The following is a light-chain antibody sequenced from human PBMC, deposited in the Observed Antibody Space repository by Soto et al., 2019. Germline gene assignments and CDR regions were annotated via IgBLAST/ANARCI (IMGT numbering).Light chain of an antibody. V-gene: IGKV3-20*01. CDR2: DAS. CDR1: QSVRSNY. J-gene: IGKJ4*01. CDR3: QQYGSTPLT. Sequence: EIVLTQSPDTLSLSPGELATLSCRASQSVRSNYLALYHQKPGQAPSFLIYDASSRATGIPDRFSGSGSGTDFTLTISRLEPEDFAVYYCQQYGSTPLTFGGVTKVEIK.